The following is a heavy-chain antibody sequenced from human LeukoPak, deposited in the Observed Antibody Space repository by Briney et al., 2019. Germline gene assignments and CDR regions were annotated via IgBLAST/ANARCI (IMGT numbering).Heavy chain of an antibody. Sequence: GGSLRLSCAASGFTFSHCWMSWVRQAPGKGLEWVANIKQDGSEKNYVDSVKGRFTISRDNAKNSLYLQMNSLRAEDTAVYYCAREEYYYGSGTYYYGMDVWGQGTTVTVSS. CDR1: GFTFSHCW. J-gene: IGHJ6*02. D-gene: IGHD3-10*01. V-gene: IGHV3-7*05. CDR3: AREEYYYGSGTYYYGMDV. CDR2: IKQDGSEK.